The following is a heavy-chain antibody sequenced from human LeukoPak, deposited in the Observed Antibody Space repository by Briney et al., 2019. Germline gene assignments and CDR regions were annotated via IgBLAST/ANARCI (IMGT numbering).Heavy chain of an antibody. CDR2: IRYDGSNK. J-gene: IGHJ5*02. V-gene: IGHV3-30*02. D-gene: IGHD3-10*01. Sequence: GGSLRLSCAASGFTFSSYGMHWVRQAPGKGLEWVAFIRYDGSNKYYTDSVKGRFIISRDNSKNTLYLQMNSLRAEDTAVYYCAKDLGNYYGSGSYSGPTRQANWFDPWGQGTLVTVSS. CDR1: GFTFSSYG. CDR3: AKDLGNYYGSGSYSGPTRQANWFDP.